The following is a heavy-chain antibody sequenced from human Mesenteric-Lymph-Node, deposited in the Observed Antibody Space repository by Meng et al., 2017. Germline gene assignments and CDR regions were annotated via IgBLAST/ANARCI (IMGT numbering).Heavy chain of an antibody. J-gene: IGHJ6*02. CDR1: GFDFSSSA. CDR3: ARILLWFGDPQTHLYYYYYGMDV. Sequence: GESLKISCAASGFDFSSSAMDWVRQVPGKGLEWVAGTSYTGGNTYYGESVKGRFTLSRDNSNRMLYLQMNNLRVEDTAVYYCARILLWFGDPQTHLYYYYYGMDVWGQGTTVTVSS. V-gene: IGHV3-23*01. CDR2: TSYTGGNT. D-gene: IGHD3-10*01.